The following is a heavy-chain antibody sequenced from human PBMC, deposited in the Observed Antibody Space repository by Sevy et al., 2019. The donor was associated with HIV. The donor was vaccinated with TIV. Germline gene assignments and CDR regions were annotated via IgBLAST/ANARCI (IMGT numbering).Heavy chain of an antibody. V-gene: IGHV1-2*02. CDR1: GYTFTGYY. Sequence: ASVKVSCKASGYTFTGYYMHWVRQAPGQGLEWMGWINPNSGVTNYAQKFQGRVTMTRDTSISTAYMELSRLRSDDTAVYYCARDSSPRYCSSTSCYDDAFDIWGQGTMVTVSS. CDR2: INPNSGVT. CDR3: ARDSSPRYCSSTSCYDDAFDI. J-gene: IGHJ3*02. D-gene: IGHD2-2*01.